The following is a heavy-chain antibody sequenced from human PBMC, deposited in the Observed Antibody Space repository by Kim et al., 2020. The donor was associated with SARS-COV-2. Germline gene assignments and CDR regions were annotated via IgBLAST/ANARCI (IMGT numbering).Heavy chain of an antibody. CDR3: ASITRLDY. V-gene: IGHV3-33*05. Sequence: YDGSNKYYADSVKGGFTISRDNSKKPLYLQMNSLRAEDTAVYYCASITRLDYGGQGTRVTVS. J-gene: IGHJ4*02. CDR2: YDGSNK.